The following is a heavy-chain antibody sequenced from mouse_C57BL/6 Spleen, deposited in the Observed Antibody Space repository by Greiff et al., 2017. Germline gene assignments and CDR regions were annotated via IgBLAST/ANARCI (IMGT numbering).Heavy chain of an antibody. CDR2: IDPSDSYT. CDR3: ARRGLLPSMDY. Sequence: QVQLKQPGAELVMPGASVKLSCKASGYTFTSYWMHWVKQRPGQGLEWIGEIDPSDSYTNYNQKFKGKSTLTVDKSSSTAYMQLSSLTSEDSAVYYCARRGLLPSMDYWGQGTSVTVSS. V-gene: IGHV1-69*01. J-gene: IGHJ4*01. CDR1: GYTFTSYW. D-gene: IGHD2-3*01.